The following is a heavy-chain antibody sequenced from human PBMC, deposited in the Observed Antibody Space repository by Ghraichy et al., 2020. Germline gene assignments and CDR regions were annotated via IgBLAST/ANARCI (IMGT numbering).Heavy chain of an antibody. CDR1: GGSFSGYY. CDR2: INHSGST. V-gene: IGHV4-34*01. D-gene: IGHD3-16*01. J-gene: IGHJ4*02. Sequence: SQTLSLTCAVYGGSFSGYYWSWIRQPPGKGLEWIGEINHSGSTNYNPSLKSRVTISVDTSKNQFSLKLSSVTAADTAVYYCAREWRRPSYHTWGDYFDYWGQGTLVTVSS. CDR3: AREWRRPSYHTWGDYFDY.